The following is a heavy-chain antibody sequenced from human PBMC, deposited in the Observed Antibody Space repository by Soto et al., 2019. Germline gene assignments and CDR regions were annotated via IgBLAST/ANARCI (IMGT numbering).Heavy chain of an antibody. CDR2: ISASGGNT. CDR1: GFTFSDFA. Sequence: EVQLLESGGDLVQPGGSLRLSCAASGFTFSDFAMTWVRQAPGKGLEWVSSISASGGNTYYAYSVQGRFTVSRDNSKNTLFLQMNSLRAEDTAVYYCAKIGIAAGTIYWGQGTLVTVSS. D-gene: IGHD6-13*01. CDR3: AKIGIAAGTIY. V-gene: IGHV3-23*01. J-gene: IGHJ4*02.